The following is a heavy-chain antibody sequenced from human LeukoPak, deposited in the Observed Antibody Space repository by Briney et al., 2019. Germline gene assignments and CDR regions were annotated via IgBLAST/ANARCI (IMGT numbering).Heavy chain of an antibody. V-gene: IGHV1-2*02. J-gene: IGHJ4*02. CDR1: GYTFTGYY. CDR2: INPNSGGT. CDR3: AREGCTNGVCYSAY. Sequence: ASVKVSCKASGYTFTGYYMHWVRQAPGQGLEWMGWINPNSGGTNYAQKFQGRVTMTRDTSISTAYMELSRLRSDDTAVYYCAREGCTNGVCYSAYWGQGTLVTVSS. D-gene: IGHD2-8*01.